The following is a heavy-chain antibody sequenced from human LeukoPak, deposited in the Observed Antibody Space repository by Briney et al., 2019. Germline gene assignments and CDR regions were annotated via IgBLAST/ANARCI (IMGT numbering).Heavy chain of an antibody. V-gene: IGHV3-15*01. D-gene: IGHD5-24*01. J-gene: IGHJ4*02. CDR3: TTVLPIPKRWLQLAFDY. Sequence: GGSLRLSCAASGFTFSNYGMHWVRQAPGKGLEWVGRIKSKTDGGTTDYAAPVKGRFTISRDDSKNTLYLQMNSLKTEDTAVYYCTTVLPIPKRWLQLAFDYWGQGTLVTVSS. CDR1: GFTFSNYG. CDR2: IKSKTDGGTT.